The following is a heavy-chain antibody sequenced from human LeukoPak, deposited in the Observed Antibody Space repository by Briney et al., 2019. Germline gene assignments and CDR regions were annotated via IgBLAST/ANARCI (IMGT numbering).Heavy chain of an antibody. CDR3: ARGVPGSGFDY. CDR2: INHSGST. J-gene: IGHJ4*02. D-gene: IGHD3-10*01. Sequence: SETLSLTCAVYGGSFSGYYWSWIRQPPGKGLEWIGEINHSGSTNYNPSLKSRVTISVDTSKNQFYLKLSSVTAADTAVYYCARGVPGSGFDYWGQGTLVTVSS. CDR1: GGSFSGYY. V-gene: IGHV4-34*01.